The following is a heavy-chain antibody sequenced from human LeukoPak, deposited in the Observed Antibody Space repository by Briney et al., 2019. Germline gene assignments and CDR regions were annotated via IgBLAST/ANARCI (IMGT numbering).Heavy chain of an antibody. V-gene: IGHV3-23*01. CDR1: GFTFSSYA. CDR3: AKDQEYYDILTGYDY. D-gene: IGHD3-9*01. Sequence: GGSLRLSCAASGFTFSSYAMSWVRQAPGKGLEWVSAISGSGGSTYYADSVKGRFTISRNNSKNTLYLQMNSLRAEDTAVYYCAKDQEYYDILTGYDYWGQGTLVTVSS. CDR2: ISGSGGST. J-gene: IGHJ4*02.